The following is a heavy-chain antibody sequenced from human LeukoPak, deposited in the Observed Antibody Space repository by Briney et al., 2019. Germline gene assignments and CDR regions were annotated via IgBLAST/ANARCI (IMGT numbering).Heavy chain of an antibody. CDR1: GGSFSGYY. Sequence: SETLSLTCAVYGGSFSGYYWSWIRQPAGKGLEWIGRIYTSGSTNYNPSLKSRVTMSVDTSKNQFSLKLSSVTAADTAVYYCARTLRTAMDSWGQGTLVTVSS. CDR3: ARTLRTAMDS. D-gene: IGHD5-18*01. V-gene: IGHV4-59*10. J-gene: IGHJ5*02. CDR2: IYTSGST.